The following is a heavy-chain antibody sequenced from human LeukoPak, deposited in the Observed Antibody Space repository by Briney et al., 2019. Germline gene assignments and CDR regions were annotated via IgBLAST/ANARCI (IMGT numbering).Heavy chain of an antibody. CDR2: IYHSGRT. V-gene: IGHV4-4*03. CDR1: VGSISSSNW. Sequence: PGPLSLTCAVSVGSISSSNWWGWLRPPPGKGLEWIRQIYHSGRTNYNPSLKSRVTISVDKSKNQFSLKLSSVTAAPTAVYYCARRQRTYYYGSGTVDYWAQGTRVTVSS. J-gene: IGHJ4*02. CDR3: ARRQRTYYYGSGTVDY. D-gene: IGHD3-10*01.